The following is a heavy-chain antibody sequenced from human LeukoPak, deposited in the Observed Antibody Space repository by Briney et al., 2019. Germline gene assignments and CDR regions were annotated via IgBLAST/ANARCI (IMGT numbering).Heavy chain of an antibody. D-gene: IGHD6-13*01. CDR2: INHSGRT. CDR1: GGSFSGYY. V-gene: IGHV4-34*01. J-gene: IGHJ4*02. CDR3: AKDLRAAADGTYFDY. Sequence: SETLSLTCAVYGGSFSGYYWSWIRHPPGKGLGWIGEINHSGRTNYNPSLKSRVTISVDTSKNQFSLKLSSVTAADTAVYYCAKDLRAAADGTYFDYWGQGTLVTVSS.